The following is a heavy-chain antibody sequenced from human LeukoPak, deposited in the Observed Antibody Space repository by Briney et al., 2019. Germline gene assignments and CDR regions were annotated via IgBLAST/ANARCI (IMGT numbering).Heavy chain of an antibody. J-gene: IGHJ4*02. CDR2: IYHSGST. CDR1: GGSISSGGYS. Sequence: SQTLSLTCAVSGGSISSGGYSWSWIRQPPGKGLEWIGYIYHSGSTYYNPSLKSRVTISVDTSKNQFSLKLSSVTAADTAVYYCARAQWLVDYFDYWGQGTLVTVSS. CDR3: ARAQWLVDYFDY. V-gene: IGHV4-30-2*01. D-gene: IGHD6-19*01.